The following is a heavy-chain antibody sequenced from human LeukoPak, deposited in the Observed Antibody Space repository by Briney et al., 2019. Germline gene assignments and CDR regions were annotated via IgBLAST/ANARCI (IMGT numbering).Heavy chain of an antibody. D-gene: IGHD2-2*01. CDR1: GGTFSSYA. CDR3: ARVRGNSTSCSDY. J-gene: IGHJ4*02. Sequence: ESSVKVSCKASGGTFSSYAISWVRQAPGQGLEWRGRIIPILGMANYAQKFQGRVTITADKSTSTAYMELRSLRSDDTAVYYCARVRGNSTSCSDYRGQGTLVTVSS. V-gene: IGHV1-69*04. CDR2: IIPILGMA.